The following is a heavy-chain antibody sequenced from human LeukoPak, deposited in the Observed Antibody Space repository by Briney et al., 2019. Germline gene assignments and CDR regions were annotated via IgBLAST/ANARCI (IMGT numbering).Heavy chain of an antibody. CDR1: GGTFSSYA. V-gene: IGHV1-69*04. CDR2: IIPILGIA. Sequence: WASVKVSCKASGGTFSSYAISWVRQAPGQGLEWMGRIIPILGIANYAQKFQGRVTITADKSTSTAYMELSSLRSEDTAVYYCVLYGDYRYFDYWGQGTLVTVSS. CDR3: VLYGDYRYFDY. J-gene: IGHJ4*02. D-gene: IGHD4-17*01.